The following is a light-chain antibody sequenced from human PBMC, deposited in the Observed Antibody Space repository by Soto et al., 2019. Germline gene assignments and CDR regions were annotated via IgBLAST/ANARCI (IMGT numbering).Light chain of an antibody. Sequence: EIVMTQSPATLSVSPGESATLSCRASQSVSVYLDWYQQKPGQAPRLLISDASNRATGIPARFSGSGSGTDFTLTISSLEPEDFAVYYCHQRQYWPPITFGQGTRLEIK. CDR3: HQRQYWPPIT. V-gene: IGKV3-11*01. J-gene: IGKJ5*01. CDR1: QSVSVY. CDR2: DAS.